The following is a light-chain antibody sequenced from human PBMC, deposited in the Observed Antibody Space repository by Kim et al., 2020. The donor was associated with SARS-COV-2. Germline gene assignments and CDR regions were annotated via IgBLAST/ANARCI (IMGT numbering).Light chain of an antibody. CDR3: QVWVSSSDHRV. CDR2: YDS. V-gene: IGLV3-21*04. J-gene: IGLJ3*02. Sequence: YELTQPPSVSVAPGKTARITCGGNNIGSKSVHWYQQKPGQAPVLVIYYDSDRPSGIPERFSGSNSGNTATLTISRVEAGDEADYYCQVWVSSSDHRVFGGGTQLTVL. CDR1: NIGSKS.